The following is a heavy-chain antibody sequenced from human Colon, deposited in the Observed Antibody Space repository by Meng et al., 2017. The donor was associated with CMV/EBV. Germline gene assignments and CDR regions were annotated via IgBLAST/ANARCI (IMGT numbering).Heavy chain of an antibody. D-gene: IGHD5-12*01. CDR2: IDLDDDK. J-gene: IGHJ4*02. V-gene: IGHV2-70*20. CDR1: GFSLSTSGMC. CDR3: ARIRSGYDGHFDY. Sequence: SSPTLAKPTQILILTCYFSGFSLSTSGMCVSWVRQPPGKALEWFALIDLDDDKYYSTSLKTRLTITKDTTKNQVVLTMTNMDPVNTATYYCARIRSGYDGHFDYWGQGTLDTVSS.